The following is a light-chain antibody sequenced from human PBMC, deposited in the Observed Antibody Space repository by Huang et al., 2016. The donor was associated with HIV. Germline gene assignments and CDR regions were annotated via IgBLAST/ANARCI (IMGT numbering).Light chain of an antibody. CDR1: QTISSH. V-gene: IGKV1-39*01. J-gene: IGKJ1*01. CDR3: QQSYSNPLT. Sequence: DIQMTQSPSSLSASVGDRVTITCRARQTISSHLHWYQQKPGKAPKLLIYSTSNLQSGVTSRFSGSGSGTDFTLTISSLQSEDFATYFCQQSYSNPLTFGQGTKVEI. CDR2: STS.